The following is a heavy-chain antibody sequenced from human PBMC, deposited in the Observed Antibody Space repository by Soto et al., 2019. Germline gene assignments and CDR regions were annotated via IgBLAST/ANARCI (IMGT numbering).Heavy chain of an antibody. J-gene: IGHJ4*02. CDR3: TPGLSNGYYNFDY. CDR1: GFTFSDTY. Sequence: EVQLVESGGGLLKPGDSLRLSCATSGFTFSDTYLSWVRQAPGKGLEWVGRIKRQADGGTTDYAAPVKDRFTISRDDSKNTLYLQMNSLKTEDTALYYCTPGLSNGYYNFDYWGQGTLVTVSS. D-gene: IGHD3-22*01. V-gene: IGHV3-15*01. CDR2: IKRQADGGTT.